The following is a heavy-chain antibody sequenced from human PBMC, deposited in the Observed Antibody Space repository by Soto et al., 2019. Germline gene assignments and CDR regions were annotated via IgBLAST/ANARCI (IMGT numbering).Heavy chain of an antibody. CDR2: IYYSGST. CDR1: GGSISSYY. CDR3: VRGTTVTTSYFAY. V-gene: IGHV4-59*01. D-gene: IGHD4-17*01. Sequence: SETLSLTCTVSGGSISSYYWSWIRQPPGKGLEWIGYIYYSGSTNYNPSLKSRVTISVDNSKNTLYLQMSSLRAEDTAVYYCVRGTTVTTSYFAYWGQGTLVTVSS. J-gene: IGHJ4*02.